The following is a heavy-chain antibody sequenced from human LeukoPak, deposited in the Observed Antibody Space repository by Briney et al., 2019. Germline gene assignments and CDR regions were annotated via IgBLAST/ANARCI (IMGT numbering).Heavy chain of an antibody. CDR1: GGTFISYA. J-gene: IGHJ3*02. CDR3: ARDGGGSYNAFDI. V-gene: IGHV1-69*13. D-gene: IGHD1-26*01. CDR2: IIPIFGTA. Sequence: SVKVSCKASGGTFISYAISWVRQAPGQGLEWMGGIIPIFGTANYAQKFQGRVTITADESTSTAYMELSSLRSEDTAVYYCARDGGGSYNAFDIWGQGTMVTVSS.